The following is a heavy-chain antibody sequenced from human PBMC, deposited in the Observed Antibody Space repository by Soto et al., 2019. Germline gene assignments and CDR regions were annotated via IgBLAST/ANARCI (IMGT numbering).Heavy chain of an antibody. J-gene: IGHJ4*02. CDR3: AAALSGSHDY. CDR1: GGSISSYY. V-gene: IGHV4-59*01. Sequence: SETLSLTCTVSGGSISSYYWSLIRQPPGKGLEWIGYIYYSGSTNYNPSLKSRVTISVDTSKNQFSLKLSSVTAADTAVYYCAAALSGSHDYWGQGTLVTVSS. D-gene: IGHD1-26*01. CDR2: IYYSGST.